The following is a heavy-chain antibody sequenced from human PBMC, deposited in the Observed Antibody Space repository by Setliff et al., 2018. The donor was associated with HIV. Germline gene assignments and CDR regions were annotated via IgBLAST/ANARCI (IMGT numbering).Heavy chain of an antibody. D-gene: IGHD6-19*01. V-gene: IGHV3-13*01. J-gene: IGHJ4*02. CDR3: VRAPTSGWHPSFDS. CDR2: IGTAADT. CDR1: GFTLSNYD. Sequence: GGSLRLSCAASGFTLSNYDMFWVRQVTGKGLEWVSAIGTAADTFYPDSVKGRFTISRENAKNSLYLQMNSLRAGDTAVYYCVRAPTSGWHPSFDSWGRGALVTVSS.